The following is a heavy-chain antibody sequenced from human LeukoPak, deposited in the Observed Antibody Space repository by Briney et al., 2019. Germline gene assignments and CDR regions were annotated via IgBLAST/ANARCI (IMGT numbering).Heavy chain of an antibody. CDR3: ATDRGGGYFDY. J-gene: IGHJ4*02. V-gene: IGHV3-7*01. CDR1: GFSFSRDW. D-gene: IGHD3-10*01. Sequence: PGGSLRLSCVDSGFSFSRDWMSWVRQAPGKGLEWVANIKQDGSEKYFLDSVKGRLTISRDNAKNLVYLQMNSLRVEDTAVYYCATDRGGGYFDYWVQGTLVTVSS. CDR2: IKQDGSEK.